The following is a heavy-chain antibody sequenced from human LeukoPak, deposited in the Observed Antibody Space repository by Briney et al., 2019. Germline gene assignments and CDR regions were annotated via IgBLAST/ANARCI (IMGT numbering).Heavy chain of an antibody. CDR2: IYSGGST. V-gene: IGHV3-53*01. Sequence: GGSLRLSCAASGFTFSSYAMSWVRQAPGKGLEWVSVIYSGGSTYYADSVKGRFTISRDNSKNTLYLQMNSLRAEDTAVYYCARSRGYGSDFDYWGQGTLVTVSS. CDR1: GFTFSSYA. D-gene: IGHD3-10*01. J-gene: IGHJ4*02. CDR3: ARSRGYGSDFDY.